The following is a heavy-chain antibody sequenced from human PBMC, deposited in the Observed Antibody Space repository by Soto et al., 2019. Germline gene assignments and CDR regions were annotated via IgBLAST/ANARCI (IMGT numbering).Heavy chain of an antibody. V-gene: IGHV4-31*03. CDR2: IYYSGST. CDR1: GVSISSGGYY. CDR3: ARDVWYYYDSSYNWFDP. D-gene: IGHD3-22*01. J-gene: IGHJ5*02. Sequence: SETLSLTCTVSGVSISSGGYYWSWVRQHPGKGLEWIGYIYYSGSTYYNPSLKSRVTISVDTSKNQFSLKLSSVTAADTAGYYCARDVWYYYDSSYNWFDPWGQGTLVTVSS.